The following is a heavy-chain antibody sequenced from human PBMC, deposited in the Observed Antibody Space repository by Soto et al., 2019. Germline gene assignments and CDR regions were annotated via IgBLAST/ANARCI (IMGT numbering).Heavy chain of an antibody. J-gene: IGHJ6*02. CDR2: INPNSGGT. CDR1: GYTFTGYY. Sequence: ASVKVSCKASGYTFTGYYMHWVRQAPGQGLEWMGWINPNSGGTNYAQKFQGRVTMTRDTSISKAYMELSRLRSDDTAVYYCARLVIMNYYYGMDVWGQGTTVTFSS. V-gene: IGHV1-2*02. CDR3: ARLVIMNYYYGMDV. D-gene: IGHD3-3*01.